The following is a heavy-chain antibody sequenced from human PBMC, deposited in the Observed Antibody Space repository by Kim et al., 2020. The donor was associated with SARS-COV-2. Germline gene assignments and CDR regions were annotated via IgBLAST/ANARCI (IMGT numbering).Heavy chain of an antibody. CDR3: ARDRAGPIDY. V-gene: IGHV4-59*01. CDR2: ST. J-gene: IGHJ4*02. Sequence: STNYHPSLKSRVTISVDTSKNQFSLKLSSVTAADTAVYYCARDRAGPIDYWGQGTLVTVSS.